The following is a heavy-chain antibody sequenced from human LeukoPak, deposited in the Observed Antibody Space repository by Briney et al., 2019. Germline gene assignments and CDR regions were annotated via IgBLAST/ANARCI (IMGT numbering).Heavy chain of an antibody. Sequence: SETLSLTCTVYGGSISSYYWSWIRQPPGKGLEWIGYIYYSGSTNYNPSLKSRVTISVDTSKNQFSLKLSSVTAADTAVYYCARVGSRGWYFRWFDPWGQGTLVTVSS. V-gene: IGHV4-59*01. J-gene: IGHJ5*02. CDR2: IYYSGST. CDR3: ARVGSRGWYFRWFDP. CDR1: GGSISSYY. D-gene: IGHD6-19*01.